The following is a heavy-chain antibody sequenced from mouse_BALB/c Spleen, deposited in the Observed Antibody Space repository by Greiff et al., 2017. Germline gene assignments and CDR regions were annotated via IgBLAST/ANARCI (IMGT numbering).Heavy chain of an antibody. Sequence: EVQLVESGGGLVQPGGSLKLSCAASGFTFSSYGMSWVRQTPDKRLELVATINSNGGSTYYPDSVKGRFTISRDNAKNTLYLQMSSLKSEDTAMYYCARGVYYRYDVGYFDYWGQGTTLTVSS. D-gene: IGHD2-14*01. J-gene: IGHJ2*01. CDR3: ARGVYYRYDVGYFDY. V-gene: IGHV5-6-3*01. CDR1: GFTFSSYG. CDR2: INSNGGST.